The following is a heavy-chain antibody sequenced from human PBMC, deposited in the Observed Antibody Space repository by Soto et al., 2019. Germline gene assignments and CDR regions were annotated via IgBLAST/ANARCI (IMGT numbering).Heavy chain of an antibody. CDR3: ARHYYGSGSYTTGMAV. CDR2: ISSSSSYI. CDR1: GFTFSSYS. D-gene: IGHD3-10*01. V-gene: IGHV3-21*01. J-gene: IGHJ6*02. Sequence: EVQLVESGGGLVKPGGSLRLSCAASGFTFSSYSMNWVRQAPGKGLEWVSSISSSSSYIYYADSVKGRFTISRDNAKNSRYLQMNSLRAEDTAVYYCARHYYGSGSYTTGMAVWGQGTTVTVSS.